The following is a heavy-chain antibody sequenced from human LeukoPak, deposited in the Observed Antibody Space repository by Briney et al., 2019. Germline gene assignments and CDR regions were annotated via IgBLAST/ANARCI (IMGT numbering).Heavy chain of an antibody. CDR1: GFTFSSFA. CDR3: AKDLHDYGNYVGWFDS. V-gene: IGHV3-23*01. CDR2: ISGSGDNT. J-gene: IGHJ5*01. D-gene: IGHD4-11*01. Sequence: GGSLRLSCAASGFTFSSFAMDWVRQAPGKGLERVSAISGSGDNTYYADSVKGRFTISRDNSKTTLFLQMNSLRAEDTAVYYCAKDLHDYGNYVGWFDSWGQGTLVTVSS.